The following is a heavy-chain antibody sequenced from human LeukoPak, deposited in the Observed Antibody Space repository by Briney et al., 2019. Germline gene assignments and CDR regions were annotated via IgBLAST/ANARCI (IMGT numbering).Heavy chain of an antibody. Sequence: PSETLSLTCTVSGGSVSSGSYYWSWIRQPPGKGLEWIGYIYYSGSTNYNPSLKSRVTISVDTSKNQFSLKLSSVTAADTAVYYCAGVLYSSSGIGPWGQGTLVTVSS. CDR1: GGSVSSGSYY. D-gene: IGHD6-6*01. CDR3: AGVLYSSSGIGP. J-gene: IGHJ5*02. V-gene: IGHV4-61*01. CDR2: IYYSGST.